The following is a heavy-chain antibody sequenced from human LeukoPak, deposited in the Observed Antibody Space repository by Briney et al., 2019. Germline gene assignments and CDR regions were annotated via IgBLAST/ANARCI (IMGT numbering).Heavy chain of an antibody. CDR2: ISAYNGNT. CDR1: GYTFTSYG. J-gene: IGHJ6*03. CDR3: ARSSSSWYPFNYYMDV. D-gene: IGHD6-13*01. V-gene: IGHV1-18*01. Sequence: ASVKVSRKASGYTFTSYGISWVRQAPGQGLEWMGWISAYNGNTNYAQKLQGRVTMTTDTSTSTAYMELRSLRSDDTAVYYCARSSSSWYPFNYYMDVWGKGTTVTVSS.